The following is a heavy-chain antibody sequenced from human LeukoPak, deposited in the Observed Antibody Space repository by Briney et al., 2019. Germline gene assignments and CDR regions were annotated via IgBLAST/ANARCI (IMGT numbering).Heavy chain of an antibody. V-gene: IGHV3-30*03. D-gene: IGHD5-12*01. CDR2: ISYDGRNK. Sequence: GGSLRLSCAASGFTFSSSDMHWVRQAPGKGLEWVAVISYDGRNKYYADSVKGRFTISRDYSKNTLFLQMNSLRAEDTAVYYCASARALYGYSGYDEPYFDYWGQGTLVTVSS. J-gene: IGHJ4*02. CDR1: GFTFSSSD. CDR3: ASARALYGYSGYDEPYFDY.